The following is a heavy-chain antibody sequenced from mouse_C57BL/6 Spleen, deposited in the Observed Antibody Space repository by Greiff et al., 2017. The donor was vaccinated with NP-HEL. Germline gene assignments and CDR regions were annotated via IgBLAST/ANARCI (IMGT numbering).Heavy chain of an antibody. CDR2: INYDGSSP. CDR3: ASIDSSGYWFAY. D-gene: IGHD3-2*02. J-gene: IGHJ3*01. V-gene: IGHV5-16*01. CDR1: GFTFSDYY. Sequence: EVKLMESEGGLVQPGSSMKLSCTASGFTFSDYYMAWVRQVPEKGLEWVANINYDGSSPYYLDSLKSRFIISRDNAKNILYLQMSSLKSEDTATYYCASIDSSGYWFAYWGQGTLVTVSA.